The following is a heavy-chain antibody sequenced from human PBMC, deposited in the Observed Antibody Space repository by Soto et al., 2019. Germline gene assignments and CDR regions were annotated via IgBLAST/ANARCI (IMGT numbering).Heavy chain of an antibody. D-gene: IGHD6-13*01. CDR3: AREAAVTWYFDY. CDR1: GGTFSSYG. Sequence: QVQLVQSGAEVKKPGSSVKVSCKAYGGTFSSYGITWVRQAPGQGLEWMGGIIPMFETPKYGQKFQGRVTITADKSTSTAYMELSSLRSEDTAVYYCAREAAVTWYFDYWGQGTLVTVSS. J-gene: IGHJ4*02. CDR2: IIPMFETP. V-gene: IGHV1-69*06.